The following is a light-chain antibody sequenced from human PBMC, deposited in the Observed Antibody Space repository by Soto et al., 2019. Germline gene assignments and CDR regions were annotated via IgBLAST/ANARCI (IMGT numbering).Light chain of an antibody. CDR1: QSVSSSY. CDR3: HHYET. Sequence: EVVLTQSPGRLFLSPRERATLSCRASQSVSSSYLAWYQQKPGQAPRLLIYDASSRATGIPDRFSGGGSGTDFTLTTSRLEPEDFTVYYCHHYETVGKGNKVAIK. V-gene: IGKV3-20*01. CDR2: DAS. J-gene: IGKJ1*01.